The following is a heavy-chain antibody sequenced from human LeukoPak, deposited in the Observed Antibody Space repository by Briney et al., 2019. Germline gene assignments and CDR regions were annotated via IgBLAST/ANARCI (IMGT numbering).Heavy chain of an antibody. Sequence: ASVKVSCKASGGTFSSYAISWVRQAPGQGLEWMGGIIPILGTANYAQKFQGRVTITTDESTSTAYMELSSLRSEDTAVYYCARGRPRNYYDSSGSPFDYWGQGTLVTVS. D-gene: IGHD3-22*01. CDR3: ARGRPRNYYDSSGSPFDY. J-gene: IGHJ4*02. V-gene: IGHV1-69*05. CDR1: GGTFSSYA. CDR2: IIPILGTA.